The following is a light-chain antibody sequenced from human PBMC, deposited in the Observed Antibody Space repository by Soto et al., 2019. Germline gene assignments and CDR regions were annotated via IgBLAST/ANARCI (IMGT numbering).Light chain of an antibody. CDR1: QSVSTNY. Sequence: EIGLTQSPGTLSLSPGERATLSSRASQSVSTNYLAWYQQKPGQAPRHLIYGASSRATGIPDRFSGSGSGTDFTLTISRLEPEDCAVYNCQQYGHSPHTFGGGTKVEIK. CDR3: QQYGHSPHT. CDR2: GAS. V-gene: IGKV3-20*01. J-gene: IGKJ4*01.